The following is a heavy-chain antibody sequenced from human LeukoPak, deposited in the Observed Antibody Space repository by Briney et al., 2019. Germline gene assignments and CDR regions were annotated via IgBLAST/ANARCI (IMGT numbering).Heavy chain of an antibody. J-gene: IGHJ5*01. D-gene: IGHD2-8*01. V-gene: IGHV4-61*08. Sequence: SGPALVKPTQTLTLTCTFSGFSLSTSGMCVSWIRQPPGKGLEWIGYIYYTGSTNYNSSLKSRVTISVDTSKNQFSLNLSSVTAADTAMYYCARAVLATKSEHWFDSWGQGTLVTVSS. CDR3: ARAVLATKSEHWFDS. CDR2: IYYTGST. CDR1: GFSLSTSGMC.